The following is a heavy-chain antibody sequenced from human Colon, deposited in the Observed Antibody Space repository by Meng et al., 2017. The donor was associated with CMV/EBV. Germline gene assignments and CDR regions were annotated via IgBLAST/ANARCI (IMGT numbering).Heavy chain of an antibody. V-gene: IGHV2-5*02. J-gene: IGHJ4*02. CDR2: IHGDDTN. CDR1: VSSLSTTTVM. CDR3: VQRHSSSTGEVH. D-gene: IGHD6-6*01. Sequence: LNGSVPARVKHTHTITCTCSCSVSSLSTTTVMVGWIRHPPGKALEWLARIHGDDTNAYNPSLSNRLTVTRDTSKYQVVLTLTNVDPVDTGTDVCVQRHSSSTGEVHWGQGTLVTVSS.